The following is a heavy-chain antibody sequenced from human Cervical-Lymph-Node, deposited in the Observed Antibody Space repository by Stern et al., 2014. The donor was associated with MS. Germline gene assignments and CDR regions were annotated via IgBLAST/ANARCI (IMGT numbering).Heavy chain of an antibody. CDR2: LIPIFGTA. J-gene: IGHJ6*02. V-gene: IGHV1-69*01. Sequence: VQLVESGAEVKKPGSSVKVSCKASGGTFSSYAISWVRQAPGQGLEWMGGLIPIFGTANYAQKFQGRVTITADESTSTAYMELSSLRSEDTAVYYCARDRDGYGGNSAYYGMDVWGQGTTVTVSS. D-gene: IGHD4-23*01. CDR3: ARDRDGYGGNSAYYGMDV. CDR1: GGTFSSYA.